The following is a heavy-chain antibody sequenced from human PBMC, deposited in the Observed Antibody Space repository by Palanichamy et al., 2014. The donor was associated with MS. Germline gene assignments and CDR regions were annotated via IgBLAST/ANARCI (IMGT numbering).Heavy chain of an antibody. Sequence: EVQLVESGGGSVQPGGSLRLSCTASGLTVSSNYMRWVRQAPGKGLEWVSVLYSDDSTYYADSVKGRFTISRDSSQSTVYLQMNSLRGEDTAIYYCARDRRRLGDIFDVWGQGTMVTVSS. CDR3: ARDRRRLGDIFDV. CDR1: GLTVSSNY. D-gene: IGHD6-25*01. V-gene: IGHV3-66*01. CDR2: LYSDDST. J-gene: IGHJ3*01.